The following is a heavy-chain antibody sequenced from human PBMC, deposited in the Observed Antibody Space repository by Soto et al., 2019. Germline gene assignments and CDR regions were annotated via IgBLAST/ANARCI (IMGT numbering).Heavy chain of an antibody. V-gene: IGHV3-33*01. CDR2: IWYDGSNK. CDR1: GFTFSSYG. CDR3: AREGRGDTMVRSTLPHYYGMDV. Sequence: PGGSLRLSCAASGFTFSSYGMHWVRQAPGKGLEWVAVIWYDGSNKYYADSVRGRFTISRDNSKNTLYLQMNSLRAEDTAVYYCAREGRGDTMVRSTLPHYYGMDVWGQGTTVTVSS. D-gene: IGHD3-10*01. J-gene: IGHJ6*02.